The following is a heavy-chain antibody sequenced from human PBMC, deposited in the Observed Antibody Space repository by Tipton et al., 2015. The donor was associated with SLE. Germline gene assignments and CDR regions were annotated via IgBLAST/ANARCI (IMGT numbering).Heavy chain of an antibody. D-gene: IGHD1-26*01. Sequence: TLSLTCTVSNGSISSYYWSWIRQPAGKGLEWIGRIYTSGSTNYNPSLKSRVTISVDTSKNQFSLKLSSVTAADTAVYYCARRQVGDNDAFDIWGQGTMVTVSS. CDR1: NGSISSYY. V-gene: IGHV4-4*07. CDR3: ARRQVGDNDAFDI. CDR2: IYTSGST. J-gene: IGHJ3*02.